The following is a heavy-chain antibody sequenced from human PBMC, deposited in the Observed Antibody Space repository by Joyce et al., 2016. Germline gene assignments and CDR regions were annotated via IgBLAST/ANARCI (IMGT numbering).Heavy chain of an antibody. Sequence: EVQLVESGGGLVQPGGSLRLSCAASGFTFSGNSMSWLRQAPGGGLEWVANIKQDGSAVYYLDSVKGRFTVSRDNARSLVRLQMVSLRVEDTALYYCARGKAFDVWGQGTMVTVSS. J-gene: IGHJ3*01. CDR1: GFTFSGNS. V-gene: IGHV3-7*01. CDR3: ARGKAFDV. CDR2: IKQDGSAV.